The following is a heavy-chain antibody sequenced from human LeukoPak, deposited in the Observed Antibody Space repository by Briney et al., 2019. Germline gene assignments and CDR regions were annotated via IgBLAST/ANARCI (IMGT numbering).Heavy chain of an antibody. Sequence: SETLSLTCAVYGGSFSGYYWSWIRQPPGKGLEWIGEINHSGSTNYNPSLKSRVTISVDTSKNQFSLKLSSVTAADTAVYYCARGRVSMDVWGQGTTVTASS. V-gene: IGHV4-34*01. CDR3: ARGRVSMDV. CDR1: GGSFSGYY. CDR2: INHSGST. D-gene: IGHD6-13*01. J-gene: IGHJ6*02.